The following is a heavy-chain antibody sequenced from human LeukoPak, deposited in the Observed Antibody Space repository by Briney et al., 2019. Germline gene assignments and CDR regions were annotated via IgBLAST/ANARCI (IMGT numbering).Heavy chain of an antibody. CDR2: IYYSGST. J-gene: IGHJ6*02. Sequence: SQTLSLTCTVSGGSISSGGYYWSWIRQHPGKGLEWIGYIYYSGSTYYHPSLKSRVTISVDTSKNQFSLKLSSVTAADTAVYYCARDSFSGSYWDYYYYGMDVWGQGTTVTVSS. D-gene: IGHD1-26*01. CDR3: ARDSFSGSYWDYYYYGMDV. CDR1: GGSISSGGYY. V-gene: IGHV4-31*03.